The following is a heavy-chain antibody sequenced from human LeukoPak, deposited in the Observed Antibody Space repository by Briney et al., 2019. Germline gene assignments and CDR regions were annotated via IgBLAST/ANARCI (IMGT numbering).Heavy chain of an antibody. J-gene: IGHJ4*02. Sequence: GGSLRLSCAASGFTFNNFAMSWVRQAPGKGLEWVSTLTGSGAATYYADSVKGRFTISRDDAKKSLYLQMNSLRVEDTAIYYCARQSSGIAATDKIDYWGQGTLVTVSS. V-gene: IGHV3-23*01. CDR1: GFTFNNFA. CDR3: ARQSSGIAATDKIDY. D-gene: IGHD6-13*01. CDR2: LTGSGAAT.